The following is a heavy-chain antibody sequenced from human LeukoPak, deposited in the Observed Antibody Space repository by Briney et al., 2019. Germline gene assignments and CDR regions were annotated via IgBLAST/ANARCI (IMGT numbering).Heavy chain of an antibody. CDR2: INQDGSEK. CDR1: GFTFSSYW. CDR3: ARRRAVAFDY. V-gene: IGHV3-7*01. Sequence: GGSLRLSCAGNGFTFSSYWMSWVRQAPGQGLEWVANINQDGSEKYYVDSVKGRFTISRDNAKNSLYLQMNSLRVEDTAVYYCARRRAVAFDYWGQGTLVTVSS. J-gene: IGHJ4*02. D-gene: IGHD6-19*01.